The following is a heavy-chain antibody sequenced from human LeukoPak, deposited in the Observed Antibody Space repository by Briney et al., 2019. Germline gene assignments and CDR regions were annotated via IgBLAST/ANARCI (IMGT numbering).Heavy chain of an antibody. D-gene: IGHD3-9*01. V-gene: IGHV4-34*01. J-gene: IGHJ4*02. CDR3: ARLSRGNLRYFDWLPDY. CDR2: INHSGST. Sequence: SETLSLTCAVYGGSFSGYYWSWTRQPPGKGLEWIGEINHSGSTNYNPSLKSRVTISVDTSKNQFSLKLSSVTAADTAVYYCARLSRGNLRYFDWLPDYWGQGTLVTVSS. CDR1: GGSFSGYY.